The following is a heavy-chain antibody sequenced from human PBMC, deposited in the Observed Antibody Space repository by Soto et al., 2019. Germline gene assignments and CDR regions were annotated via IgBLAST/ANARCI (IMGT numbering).Heavy chain of an antibody. CDR1: GFTFSSYS. Sequence: PGGSLRLSCAASGFTFSSYSMNWVRQAPGKGLEWVSYISSSSSTIYYADSVKGRFTISRDNAKNSLYLQMNSLRDEDTAVYYCARASYGSGSYYRFVYYGMDVWGQGTTVTVSS. D-gene: IGHD3-10*01. CDR2: ISSSSSTI. V-gene: IGHV3-48*02. J-gene: IGHJ6*02. CDR3: ARASYGSGSYYRFVYYGMDV.